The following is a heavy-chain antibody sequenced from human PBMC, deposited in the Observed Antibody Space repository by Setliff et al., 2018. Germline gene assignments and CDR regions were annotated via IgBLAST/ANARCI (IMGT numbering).Heavy chain of an antibody. V-gene: IGHV3-7*01. CDR2: INQDGSEK. D-gene: IGHD3-10*01. CDR1: GFTFSSYW. Sequence: GESLKISCAASGFTFSSYWMSWVRQAPGKGLEWVANINQDGSEKYFVGSVKGRFTISRDNAKNSLYLQVNSLRAEDTAVYYCARDHAYGSRFYYYYYGMDVWGQGTTVTVSS. CDR3: ARDHAYGSRFYYYYYGMDV. J-gene: IGHJ6*02.